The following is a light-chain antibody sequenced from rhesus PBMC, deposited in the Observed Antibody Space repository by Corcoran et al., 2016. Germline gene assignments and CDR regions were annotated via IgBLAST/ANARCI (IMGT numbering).Light chain of an antibody. CDR3: QQYGSSPYS. V-gene: IGKV1-22*01. CDR1: QSISSW. CDR2: KAS. Sequence: DIQMTQSPSSLSASVGDTATITCRASQSISSWSAWYQQKPGKAPKLLNYKASRLQRGVPSRVSGRGSGTDFTLTISSLQSGDFATYCCQQYGSSPYSFDQETKVKVK. J-gene: IGKJ2*01.